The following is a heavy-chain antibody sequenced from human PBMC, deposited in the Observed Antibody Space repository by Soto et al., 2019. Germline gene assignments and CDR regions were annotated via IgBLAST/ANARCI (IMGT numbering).Heavy chain of an antibody. CDR1: GGSFSGYY. Sequence: PSETLSLTCAVYGGSFSGYYWSWIRQPPGKGLEWIGEINHSGSTNYNPSLKSRVTISVDTPKNQFSLKLSSVTAADTAVYYCARAYFPYYDFWSGYGPRGYFDYWGQGTLVTVSS. CDR2: INHSGST. CDR3: ARAYFPYYDFWSGYGPRGYFDY. J-gene: IGHJ4*02. V-gene: IGHV4-34*01. D-gene: IGHD3-3*01.